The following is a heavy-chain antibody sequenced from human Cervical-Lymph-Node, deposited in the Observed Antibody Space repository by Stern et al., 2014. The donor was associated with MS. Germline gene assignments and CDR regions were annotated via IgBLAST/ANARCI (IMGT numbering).Heavy chain of an antibody. J-gene: IGHJ4*02. CDR1: GDIFSNFD. CDR2: ITPLFGTT. CDR3: ARHQEGIAAY. V-gene: IGHV1-69*01. D-gene: IGHD6-13*01. Sequence: VQLVESWPEVKKPGSSVKVSCKASGDIFSNFDISWVRQAPGQGLEWMGGITPLFGTTNYAQRFQGRVTFTADESTNTVFMELSSLRADDTAVFYCARHQEGIAAYWGQGTLVTVSS.